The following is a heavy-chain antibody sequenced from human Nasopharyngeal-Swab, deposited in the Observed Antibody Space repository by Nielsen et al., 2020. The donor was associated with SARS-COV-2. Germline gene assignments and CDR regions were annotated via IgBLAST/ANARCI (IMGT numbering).Heavy chain of an antibody. Sequence: GESLKISCAASGFTVSSNYMSWVRQAPGKGLEWVSLIYSGSSTDYADSVKGRFTISRDNSKNTLYLQMNSLRAEDTAVYYCARTYGSAFGESLDHWGQGTLVTVSS. V-gene: IGHV3-66*01. CDR1: GFTVSSNY. D-gene: IGHD3-10*01. CDR3: ARTYGSAFGESLDH. CDR2: IYSGSST. J-gene: IGHJ4*02.